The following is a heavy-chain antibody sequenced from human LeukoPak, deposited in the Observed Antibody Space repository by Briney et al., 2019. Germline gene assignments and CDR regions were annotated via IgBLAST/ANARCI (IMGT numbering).Heavy chain of an antibody. CDR2: INHSGST. D-gene: IGHD2-15*01. V-gene: IGHV4-34*01. CDR3: ARGRAGYCSRGSCYTYYYYYEPYGMDV. J-gene: IGHJ6*02. Sequence: PSETLSLTCAVYGGSLSGYYWSWIRQPPGKGLEWIGEINHSGSTNYNPSLKSRVTISLDTSKNQFSLRLSSATAADTAVYYCARGRAGYCSRGSCYTYYYYYEPYGMDVWGQGTTVTVSS. CDR1: GGSLSGYY.